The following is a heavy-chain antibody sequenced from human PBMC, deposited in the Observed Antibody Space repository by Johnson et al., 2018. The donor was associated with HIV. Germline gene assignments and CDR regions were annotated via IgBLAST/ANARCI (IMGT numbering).Heavy chain of an antibody. CDR2: ISYDGTNK. CDR1: VFTFISYA. V-gene: IGHV3-30*04. CDR3: ARGYGGNYDAFDI. D-gene: IGHD4-23*01. J-gene: IGHJ3*02. Sequence: QVQLLESGGGVVQPGRSLRLSCAASVFTFISYAMHWVRQAPGKGLVWVAVISYDGTNKYYADSVKGQFTISRDNSKNTLYLQMNSLRAEDTAVYYCARGYGGNYDAFDIWGQGTMVTVSS.